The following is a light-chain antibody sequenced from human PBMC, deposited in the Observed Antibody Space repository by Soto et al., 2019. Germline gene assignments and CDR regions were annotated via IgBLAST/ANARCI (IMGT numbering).Light chain of an antibody. J-gene: IGKJ3*01. CDR2: GTS. Sequence: EIVLTQSPATLSLSPGERATLSCRASQSITTSFAWYQQKPGQAPRLLIYGTSNMAPGIPVRFSGSGSGTDFTLTISTLEPEDFAVYYCQQRDTWPPLYTFGPGTKVEFK. V-gene: IGKV3-11*01. CDR1: QSITTS. CDR3: QQRDTWPPLYT.